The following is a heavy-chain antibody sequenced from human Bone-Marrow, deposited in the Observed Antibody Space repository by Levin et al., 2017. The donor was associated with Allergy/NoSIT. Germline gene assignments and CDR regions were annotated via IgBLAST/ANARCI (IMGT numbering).Heavy chain of an antibody. Sequence: SQTLSLTCTVSGGSIRSSYWSWIRPPPGKGLEWIGYIYYSGSTNYNPPLKSRVTISVDTSKNQFSLKLSSVTAADTAVYYCARMGDSSGAFDIWGQGTMVTVSS. CDR3: ARMGDSSGAFDI. CDR1: GGSIRSSY. V-gene: IGHV4-59*01. J-gene: IGHJ3*02. CDR2: IYYSGST. D-gene: IGHD3-22*01.